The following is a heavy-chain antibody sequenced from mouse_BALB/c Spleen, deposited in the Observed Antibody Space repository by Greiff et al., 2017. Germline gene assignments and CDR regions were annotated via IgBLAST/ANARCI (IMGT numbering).Heavy chain of an antibody. D-gene: IGHD1-2*01. CDR3: SRGITAAPSSFAY. CDR1: GYTFTSYW. CDR2: INPSTGYT. V-gene: IGHV1-7*01. J-gene: IGHJ3*01. Sequence: VQLQESGAELAKPGASVKMSCKASGYTFTSYWMHWVKQRPGQGLEWIGYINPSTGYTEYNQKFKDKATLTADKSSSTAYMQLSSLTSEDSAVYDCSRGITAAPSSFAYWGQGTLVTVSA.